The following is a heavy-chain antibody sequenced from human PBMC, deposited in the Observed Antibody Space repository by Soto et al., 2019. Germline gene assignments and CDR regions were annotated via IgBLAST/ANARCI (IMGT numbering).Heavy chain of an antibody. CDR1: GFSFGSYA. J-gene: IGHJ4*02. CDR3: ARWSYLDY. CDR2: ISGSDGKT. Sequence: GGSLRLSCAASGFSFGSYALSWVRQAPGKGLEWVSTISGSDGKTFYADSVKGRFSISRDTSQSTLYLQMNSLRADDTAMYYCARWSYLDYWGQGTRVTVPQ. D-gene: IGHD3-3*01. V-gene: IGHV3-23*01.